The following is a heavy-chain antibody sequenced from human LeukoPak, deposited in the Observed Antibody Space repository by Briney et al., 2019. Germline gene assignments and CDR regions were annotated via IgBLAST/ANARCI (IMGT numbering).Heavy chain of an antibody. V-gene: IGHV4-34*01. CDR1: GGSFSGYY. J-gene: IGHJ4*02. D-gene: IGHD3-10*01. CDR2: INHSGST. Sequence: SETLSLTCAVYGGSFSGYYWSWIRQPPGRVLEWIGEINHSGSTNYNPSLKSRVTLSVDTSKNQFSLKLSSVTAADTAVYYCARGSLWFGELRYWGQGTLVTVSS. CDR3: ARGSLWFGELRY.